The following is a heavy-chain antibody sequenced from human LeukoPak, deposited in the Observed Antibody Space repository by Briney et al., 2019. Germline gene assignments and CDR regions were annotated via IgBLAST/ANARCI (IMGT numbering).Heavy chain of an antibody. Sequence: SETLSLTCAVYGGSFSGYYWSWIRQPPGKGLEWIGEINHSGSTSYNPSLKSRVTISVDTSKNQFSLKLSSVTAADTAVYYCARGRWGSGWQPFDYWGQGTLVTVSS. CDR1: GGSFSGYY. D-gene: IGHD6-19*01. V-gene: IGHV4-34*01. J-gene: IGHJ4*02. CDR2: INHSGST. CDR3: ARGRWGSGWQPFDY.